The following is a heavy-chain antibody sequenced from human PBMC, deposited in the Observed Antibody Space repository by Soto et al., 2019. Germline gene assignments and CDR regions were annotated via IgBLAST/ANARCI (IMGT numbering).Heavy chain of an antibody. CDR3: ARATGTLRSRNCDY. V-gene: IGHV4-31*03. D-gene: IGHD1-1*01. CDR2: IYHTGST. J-gene: IGHJ4*02. Sequence: SETLSLTCTVSGGSISSGGYYWSWIRQPPGKGLEWIGSIYHTGSTYYSKSLRSRLTMSVDTSKSQFSLRLSSVTAADTAVYYCARATGTLRSRNCDYWGQGSLVPVSS. CDR1: GGSISSGGYY.